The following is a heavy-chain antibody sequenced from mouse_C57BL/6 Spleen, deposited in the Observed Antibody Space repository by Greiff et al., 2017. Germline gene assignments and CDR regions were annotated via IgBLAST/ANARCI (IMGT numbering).Heavy chain of an antibody. CDR1: GYTFTSYW. CDR2: IDPNSGGT. Sequence: QVQLKQPGAELVKPGASVKLSCKASGYTFTSYWMHWVKQRPGRGLEWIGRIDPNSGGTKYNEKFKSKATLTVDKPSSTAYMQLSSLTSEDSAVYYCAREVSDGYYPYFDYWGQGTTLTVSS. D-gene: IGHD2-3*01. CDR3: AREVSDGYYPYFDY. V-gene: IGHV1-72*01. J-gene: IGHJ2*01.